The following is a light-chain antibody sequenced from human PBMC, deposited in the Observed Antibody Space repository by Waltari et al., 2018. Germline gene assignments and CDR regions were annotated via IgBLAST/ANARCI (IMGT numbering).Light chain of an antibody. Sequence: QSALTQPRSVSGSPGQPVTISCTGTSREVGGYNYVSWYKKHPGKAPKLMIYDVSKRPAGVPDRFSGSKSGNTASLTISGLQAEDEADYYCCSYAGSPLFGGGTKLTVL. CDR2: DVS. J-gene: IGLJ3*02. CDR1: SREVGGYNY. CDR3: CSYAGSPL. V-gene: IGLV2-11*01.